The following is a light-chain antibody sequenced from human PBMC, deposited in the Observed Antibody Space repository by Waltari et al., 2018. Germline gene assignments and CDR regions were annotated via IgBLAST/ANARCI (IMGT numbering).Light chain of an antibody. Sequence: IQMTQSPSPLSACVGDRVTITCRASQTINNWLAWYQQKPGKAPKLLIYKASTLESGVPSRFSGSGSGTEFTLTISSLQPGDFATYYCQQFSSFPWTFGHGTKVEIK. CDR3: QQFSSFPWT. CDR2: KAS. CDR1: QTINNW. J-gene: IGKJ1*01. V-gene: IGKV1-5*03.